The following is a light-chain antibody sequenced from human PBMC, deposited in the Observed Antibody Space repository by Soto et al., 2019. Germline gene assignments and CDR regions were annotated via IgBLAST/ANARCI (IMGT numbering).Light chain of an antibody. CDR3: QQYGSSPLT. Sequence: EIVLKQSPGTLSLSPGERATLSCRASQRVSSNDLAWYQQTPGQAPRLLIYGASTRATGIPDRFSGSGSGTDFTLTISRLEPEDVAVYYCQQYGSSPLTFGQGTRLEIK. V-gene: IGKV3-20*01. CDR1: QRVSSND. J-gene: IGKJ5*01. CDR2: GAS.